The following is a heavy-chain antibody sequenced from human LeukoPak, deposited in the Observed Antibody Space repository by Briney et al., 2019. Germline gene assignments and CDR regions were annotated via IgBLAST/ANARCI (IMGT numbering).Heavy chain of an antibody. Sequence: GGSLGLSCAASGFTFSSYAMTWVRQAPGGGLEGISAISGSTNTPYYADSVKGRFTISRDNSKNTLYLQMISLRADDTAVYYCAKSGEVLRTTYYGMDVWGQGTTVTVSS. CDR2: ISGSTNTP. V-gene: IGHV3-23*01. D-gene: IGHD1-1*01. J-gene: IGHJ6*02. CDR3: AKSGEVLRTTYYGMDV. CDR1: GFTFSSYA.